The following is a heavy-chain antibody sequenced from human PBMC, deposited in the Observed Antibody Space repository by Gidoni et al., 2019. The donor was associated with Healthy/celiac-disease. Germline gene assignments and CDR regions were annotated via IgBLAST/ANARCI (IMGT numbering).Heavy chain of an antibody. Sequence: QVQLQQWGAGLLKPSETLSLTCAVYGGSFSGYYWSWIRQPPGKGLEWIGEINHSGSTNYNPSLKSRVTISVDTSKNQFSLKLSSVTAADTAVYYCARGHGSLYDILTGYYNGIDYWGQGTLVTVSS. V-gene: IGHV4-34*01. CDR2: INHSGST. CDR1: GGSFSGYY. D-gene: IGHD3-9*01. CDR3: ARGHGSLYDILTGYYNGIDY. J-gene: IGHJ4*02.